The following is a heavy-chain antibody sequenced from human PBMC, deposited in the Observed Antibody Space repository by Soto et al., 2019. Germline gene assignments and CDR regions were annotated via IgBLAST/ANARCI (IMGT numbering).Heavy chain of an antibody. CDR2: MNPNSGNT. V-gene: IGHV1-8*01. D-gene: IGHD3-3*01. CDR1: GYTFTSYD. Sequence: ASVKVSCKASGYTFTSYDINWVRQATGQGLEWMGWMNPNSGNTGYAQKFQGRVTMTRNTSISTAYMELSSLRSEDTAVYYCASALTYYDFWSGFGGYYYYMDVWGIGTTVTVSS. CDR3: ASALTYYDFWSGFGGYYYYMDV. J-gene: IGHJ6*03.